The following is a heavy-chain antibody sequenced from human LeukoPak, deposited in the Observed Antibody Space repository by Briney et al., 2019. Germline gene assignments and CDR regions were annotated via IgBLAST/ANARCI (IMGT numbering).Heavy chain of an antibody. D-gene: IGHD6-19*01. Sequence: ASVKVSYKASGYTFTSYGISWVRQAPGQGLEWMGWISAYNGNTNYAQKLQGRVTMTTDTSTSTAYMELRSLRSDDTAVYYCARETGYSSGWYGGIDYWGQGTLVTVSS. V-gene: IGHV1-18*01. CDR2: ISAYNGNT. CDR3: ARETGYSSGWYGGIDY. CDR1: GYTFTSYG. J-gene: IGHJ4*02.